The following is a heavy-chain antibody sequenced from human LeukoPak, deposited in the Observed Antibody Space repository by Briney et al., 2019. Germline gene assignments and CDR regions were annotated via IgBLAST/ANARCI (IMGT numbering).Heavy chain of an antibody. D-gene: IGHD6-13*01. V-gene: IGHV1-8*01. Sequence: ASVKVSCKASGYTFTSYDINWVRQATGQGPEWMGWMNPNSGNTGHAQKFQGRVTMTRNTSISTAYMELSSLRSEDTAVYYCATEGYGIAAAHHYYYYYMDVWGKGTTVTVSS. CDR1: GYTFTSYD. J-gene: IGHJ6*03. CDR3: ATEGYGIAAAHHYYYYYMDV. CDR2: MNPNSGNT.